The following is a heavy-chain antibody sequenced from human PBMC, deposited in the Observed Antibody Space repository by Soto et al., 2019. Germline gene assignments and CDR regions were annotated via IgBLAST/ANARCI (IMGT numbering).Heavy chain of an antibody. J-gene: IGHJ4*02. CDR2: ISYDGSNK. V-gene: IGHV3-30-3*01. Sequence: QVQLVESGGGVVQPGRSLRLSCAASGFTFSSYAXXXXXXXXXXXXXXXXGISYDGSNKYYADTVKGRFTISRDNSKTXXXXXXXXXXXXXXXXXXXXXXXXXXXXXXXXXXDYWGQGTLVTVSS. CDR1: GFTFSSYA. CDR3: XXXXXXXXXXXXXXXDY.